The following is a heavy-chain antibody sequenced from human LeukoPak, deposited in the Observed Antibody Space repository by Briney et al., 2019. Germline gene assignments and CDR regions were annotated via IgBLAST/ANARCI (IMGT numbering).Heavy chain of an antibody. J-gene: IGHJ4*02. CDR2: INNEGSNT. V-gene: IGHV3-74*01. CDR3: SRGHYYDSSRAPDY. D-gene: IGHD3-22*01. CDR1: GFTFSGHW. Sequence: GGSLRLSCAASGFTFSGHWMHWVRQAPGKGLVWVSRINNEGSNTTYADAVTGRFTISRDNVKNTLYLQMNSLRVEDTAVYYCSRGHYYDSSRAPDYWGQGTLVTASS.